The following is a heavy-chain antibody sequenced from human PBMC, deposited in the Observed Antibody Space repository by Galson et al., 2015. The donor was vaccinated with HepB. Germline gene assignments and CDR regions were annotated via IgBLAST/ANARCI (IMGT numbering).Heavy chain of an antibody. CDR3: AKDPYLYSALAGTMAGFDY. CDR1: GFTFSHYG. Sequence: SLRLSCAASGFTFSHYGMHWVRQAPGKGLEWVAVISYDGSNKYYADSVKGRFTISRDNSKNTLYLQMNRLRAEDTALYYCAKDPYLYSALAGTMAGFDYWGQGTLVTVSS. J-gene: IGHJ4*02. D-gene: IGHD6-19*01. V-gene: IGHV3-30*18. CDR2: ISYDGSNK.